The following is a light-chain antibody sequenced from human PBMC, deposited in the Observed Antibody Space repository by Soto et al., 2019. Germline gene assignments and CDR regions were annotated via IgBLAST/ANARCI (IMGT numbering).Light chain of an antibody. V-gene: IGLV2-14*01. Sequence: QSALTQPASVSGSPGQSITISCTGNSSDVGGYNYVSWYQQHPGKAPKLMIYDVSNRPSGVSNRFSGSKSGNTASLTISGLQAEDEADYYCSSYTSSSTYVIFGGGIKLTVL. CDR2: DVS. CDR3: SSYTSSSTYVI. CDR1: SSDVGGYNY. J-gene: IGLJ2*01.